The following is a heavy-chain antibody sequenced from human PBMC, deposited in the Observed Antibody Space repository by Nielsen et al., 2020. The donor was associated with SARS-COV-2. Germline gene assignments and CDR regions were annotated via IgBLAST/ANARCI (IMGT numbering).Heavy chain of an antibody. V-gene: IGHV3-30-3*01. Sequence: GESLKISCAASGFTFSSYAMSWVRQAPGKGLEWVAVISYDGSNKYYADSVKGRFTISRDNSKNTLYLQMNSLRAEDTAVYYCARDSSTYYFDYWGQGTLVTVSS. CDR3: ARDSSTYYFDY. J-gene: IGHJ4*02. D-gene: IGHD6-6*01. CDR1: GFTFSSYA. CDR2: ISYDGSNK.